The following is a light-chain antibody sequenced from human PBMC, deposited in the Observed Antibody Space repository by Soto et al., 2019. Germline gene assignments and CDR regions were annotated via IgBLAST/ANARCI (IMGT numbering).Light chain of an antibody. V-gene: IGKV3-15*01. Sequence: EVVITQSPSTLSVSQGERATLSCRASQSISSNLAWYQQKPGQAPRLLMFRTSSRATGFPARFSGSGSGTEFNLTISSLQSEDFGVYYCQQYNNWPRVTFGGGTRWIS. CDR1: QSISSN. CDR3: QQYNNWPRVT. CDR2: RTS. J-gene: IGKJ4*01.